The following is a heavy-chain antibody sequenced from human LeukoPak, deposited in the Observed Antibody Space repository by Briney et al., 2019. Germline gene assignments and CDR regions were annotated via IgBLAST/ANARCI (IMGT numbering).Heavy chain of an antibody. CDR2: IKSDRSNS. V-gene: IGHV3-74*01. Sequence: PGGSLRLSCAASGFTSSTYWMRWVRQAPGTGLVWVSRIKSDRSNSNYADCVKGRFTISRDNAKNTLYLQMNSLRAEDTAVYHCVRVSGRSSIGGDYWGQGTLVTVSS. D-gene: IGHD1-26*01. CDR3: VRVSGRSSIGGDY. J-gene: IGHJ4*02. CDR1: GFTSSTYW.